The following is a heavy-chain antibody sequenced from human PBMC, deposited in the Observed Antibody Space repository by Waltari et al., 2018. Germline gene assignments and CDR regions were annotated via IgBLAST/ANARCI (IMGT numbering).Heavy chain of an antibody. CDR1: GGSLSSYY. Sequence: QVQLQESGPGLVKPSETLSLTCTVSGGSLSSYYWSWIRQPPGKGLEWIGSIYYSGSTYYNPSLKSRVTISVDTSKNQFSLKLSSVTAADTAVYYCAREYSGSYSSFDYWGQGTLVTVSS. CDR3: AREYSGSYSSFDY. J-gene: IGHJ4*02. V-gene: IGHV4-59*12. D-gene: IGHD1-26*01. CDR2: IYYSGST.